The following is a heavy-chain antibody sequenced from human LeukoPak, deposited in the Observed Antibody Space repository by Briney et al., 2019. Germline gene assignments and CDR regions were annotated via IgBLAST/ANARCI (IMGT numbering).Heavy chain of an antibody. D-gene: IGHD2-21*02. J-gene: IGHJ3*02. CDR2: IIPTFGTA. Sequence: SVKVSCKASGGTFSSYAISWVRQAPGQGLEWMGRIIPTFGTANYAQKFQGRVTITTDESTSTAYMELSSLRSEDTAVYYCARDIVVVTAISAFDIWGQGTMVTVSS. V-gene: IGHV1-69*05. CDR1: GGTFSSYA. CDR3: ARDIVVVTAISAFDI.